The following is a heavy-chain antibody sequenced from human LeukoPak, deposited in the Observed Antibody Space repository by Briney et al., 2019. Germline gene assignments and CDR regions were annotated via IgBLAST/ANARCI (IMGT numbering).Heavy chain of an antibody. J-gene: IGHJ6*02. V-gene: IGHV3-23*01. CDR3: AKDQGDVYHYYGMDV. D-gene: IGHD3-16*01. CDR2: ISGSGGRT. Sequence: GGSLRLSCAASGFTFSSYAMGWVRQAPGKGLGWVSAISGSGGRTYYADSVKGRFTISRDNSKNTLYLQMNSLRAEDTAVYYCAKDQGDVYHYYGMDVWGQGTTVTVSS. CDR1: GFTFSSYA.